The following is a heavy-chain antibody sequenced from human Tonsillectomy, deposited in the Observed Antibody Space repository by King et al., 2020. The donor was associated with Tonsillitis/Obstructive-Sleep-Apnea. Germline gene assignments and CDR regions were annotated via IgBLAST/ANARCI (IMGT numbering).Heavy chain of an antibody. J-gene: IGHJ1*01. CDR3: VRGGWELP. CDR1: GFTFSDWY. Sequence: VQLVESGGGLVKPGGSLRLSCAASGFTFSDWYMNWIRQAPGKGLEWLSYINKNSSLTTYADSVKGRFTISRDNAKSSLFLQMQSLRAEDTAVYYCVRGGWELPWGRGTLVPVSS. V-gene: IGHV3-11*05. D-gene: IGHD1-26*01. CDR2: INKNSSLT.